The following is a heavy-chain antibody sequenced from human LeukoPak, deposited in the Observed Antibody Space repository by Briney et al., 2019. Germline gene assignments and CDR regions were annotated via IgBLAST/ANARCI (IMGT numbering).Heavy chain of an antibody. CDR2: IIPIFGTA. D-gene: IGHD7-27*01. CDR3: ARGSNWGEIPFDY. J-gene: IGHJ4*02. Sequence: SVKLSCKASGGTFSSYAISWVRQAPGQGLEWMGGIIPIFGTANYAQKFQGRVTITADESTSTAYMELSSLRSEDTAVYYCARGSNWGEIPFDYWGQGTLVTVSS. V-gene: IGHV1-69*13. CDR1: GGTFSSYA.